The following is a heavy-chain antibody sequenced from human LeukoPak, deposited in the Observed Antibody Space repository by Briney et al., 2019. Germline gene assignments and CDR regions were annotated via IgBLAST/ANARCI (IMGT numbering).Heavy chain of an antibody. CDR2: IKQDGSEK. CDR1: GSTFSSYW. CDR3: ARDVGDIVVVPAAILY. Sequence: GGSLRLSCAASGSTFSSYWMSWVRQAPGKGLEWVANIKQDGSEKYYVDSVKGRFTISRDNAKNSLYLQMNSLRAEDTAVYYCARDVGDIVVVPAAILYWGQGTLVTVSS. V-gene: IGHV3-7*01. J-gene: IGHJ4*02. D-gene: IGHD2-2*01.